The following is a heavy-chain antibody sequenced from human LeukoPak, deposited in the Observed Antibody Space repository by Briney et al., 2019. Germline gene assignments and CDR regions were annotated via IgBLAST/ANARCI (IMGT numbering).Heavy chain of an antibody. Sequence: SETLSLTCTVSGGSISSYYWSWIRQPPGEGLEWIGYIYYSGSTNYNPSLKSRVTISVDTSKNQFSLKLSSVTVADTAVYYCASSRGGCSSTSCYDYWGQGTPVTVSS. J-gene: IGHJ4*02. V-gene: IGHV4-59*01. CDR2: IYYSGST. D-gene: IGHD2-2*01. CDR1: GGSISSYY. CDR3: ASSRGGCSSTSCYDY.